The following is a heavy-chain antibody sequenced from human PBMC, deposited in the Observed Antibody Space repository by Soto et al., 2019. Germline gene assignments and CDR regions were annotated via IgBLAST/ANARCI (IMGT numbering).Heavy chain of an antibody. CDR2: IRSSGSPT. CDR3: ARMSSSISPGC. CDR1: GFAFSNYS. Sequence: GGSLRLSCVCTGFAFSNYSMNLVRQAPGKGLEWVSYIRSSGSPTYYAGSVKGRFTISRDNVKKSLYLQMNSLRAEDTAVYYCARMSSSISPGCWGQGTLVTVSS. V-gene: IGHV3-48*01. D-gene: IGHD2-2*01. J-gene: IGHJ4*02.